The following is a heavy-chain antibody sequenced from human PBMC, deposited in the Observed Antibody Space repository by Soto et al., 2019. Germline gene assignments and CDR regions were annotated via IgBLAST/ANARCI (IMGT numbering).Heavy chain of an antibody. Sequence: KPSETLSLTCTVSGGSVSSGSYYWSWIRQPPGKGLEWIGYIYYSGSTNYNPSLKSRVTISVDTSKNQFSLKLSSVTAADTAVYYCARGPAIFGFDYRGQGPLLTLS. CDR3: ARGPAIFGFDY. CDR1: GGSVSSGSYY. CDR2: IYYSGST. J-gene: IGHJ4*02. D-gene: IGHD2-21*01. V-gene: IGHV4-61*01.